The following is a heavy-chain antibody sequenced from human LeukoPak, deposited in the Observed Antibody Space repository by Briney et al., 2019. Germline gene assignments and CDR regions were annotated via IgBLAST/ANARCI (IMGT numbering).Heavy chain of an antibody. J-gene: IGHJ4*02. V-gene: IGHV3-43*02. CDR1: GFTFDDYA. CDR2: ITGDGGST. Sequence: GGSLRLSCADSGFTFDDYAINCVRQAPGKGLEWVSLITGDGGSTFYADSVKGRFTISRDNSKNSLHLQMNSLRTDDTALYYCAKEGPIAVAGYFDYWGQGTLVTVSS. CDR3: AKEGPIAVAGYFDY. D-gene: IGHD6-19*01.